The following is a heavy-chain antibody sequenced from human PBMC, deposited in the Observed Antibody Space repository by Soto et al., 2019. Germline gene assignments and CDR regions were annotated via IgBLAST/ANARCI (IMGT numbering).Heavy chain of an antibody. J-gene: IGHJ5*02. CDR2: IIPIFGTA. CDR3: ARRDYYDSSGYYQTLDNWFDP. CDR1: GGTFSSYA. V-gene: IGHV1-69*06. D-gene: IGHD3-22*01. Sequence: SVKVSCKASGGTFSSYAISWVRQAPGQGLEWMGGIIPIFGTANYAQKFQGRVTITADKSTSTAYMELSSLRSEDTAVYYCARRDYYDSSGYYQTLDNWFDPWGQGTLVTVSS.